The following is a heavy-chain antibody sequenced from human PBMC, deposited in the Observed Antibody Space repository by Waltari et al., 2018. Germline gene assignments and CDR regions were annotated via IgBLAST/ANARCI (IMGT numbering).Heavy chain of an antibody. CDR3: ARAEGLMFGEFDY. D-gene: IGHD3-10*02. Sequence: QLQLQESGSGLVKPSQTLSLTCAVSGGSISSGGYSWRWIRQPPGKGLEWIGYIYHGGSTYYNPSLKSRVTIAVDRSKNQFSRKLSSVTAADTAVYYCARAEGLMFGEFDYWGQGTLVTVSS. CDR2: IYHGGST. J-gene: IGHJ4*02. CDR1: GGSISSGGYS. V-gene: IGHV4-30-2*01.